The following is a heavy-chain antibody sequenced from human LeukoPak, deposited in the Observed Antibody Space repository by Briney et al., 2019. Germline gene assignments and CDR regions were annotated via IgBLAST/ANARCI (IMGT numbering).Heavy chain of an antibody. D-gene: IGHD2-2*01. V-gene: IGHV3-21*01. CDR3: ARDVPPGGFDP. CDR2: ISSNSSYI. CDR1: GFTFSSYS. Sequence: PGGSLRLSCAASGFTFSSYSMNWVRQAPGKGLEWVSSISSNSSYIYYADSVKGRFTISRDNAKNSLYLQMNSLRAEDTAVYYCARDVPPGGFDPWGQGTLVTVSS. J-gene: IGHJ5*02.